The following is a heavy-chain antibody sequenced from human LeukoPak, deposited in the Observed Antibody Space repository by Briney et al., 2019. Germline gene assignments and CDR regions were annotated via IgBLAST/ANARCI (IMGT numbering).Heavy chain of an antibody. D-gene: IGHD3-10*01. CDR2: LSSSGGST. CDR3: VRGAPRRWFGESLSGAKYYFDY. J-gene: IGHJ4*02. Sequence: PGGSLRLSCAASGFTFSNYGMSWVRQAPRKGLEWVSSLSSSGGSTYYADSVKGRFTISRDNYKNTLYLQMNTLRAEDTAVYYCVRGAPRRWFGESLSGAKYYFDYWGQGTLVTVSS. CDR1: GFTFSNYG. V-gene: IGHV3-23*01.